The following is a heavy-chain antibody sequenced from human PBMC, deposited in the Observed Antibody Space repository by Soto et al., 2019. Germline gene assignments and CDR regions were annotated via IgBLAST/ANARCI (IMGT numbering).Heavy chain of an antibody. CDR1: GGSISSYY. CDR3: GRGGQLTMVRGVIIENYFDY. V-gene: IGHV4-59*01. CDR2: IYYSGST. Sequence: PSETLSLTCTVSGGSISSYYWSWIRQPPGKGLEWIGYIYYSGSTNYNPSLKSRVTISVDTSKNQFSLKLSSVTAADTAVYYCGRGGQLTMVRGVIIENYFDYWGQGTLVTVSS. D-gene: IGHD3-10*01. J-gene: IGHJ4*02.